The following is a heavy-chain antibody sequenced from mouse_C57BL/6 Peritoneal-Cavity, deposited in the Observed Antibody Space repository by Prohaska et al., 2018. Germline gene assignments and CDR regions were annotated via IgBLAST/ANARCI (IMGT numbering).Heavy chain of an antibody. CDR3: AIHGSSYEDWDFDF. J-gene: IGHJ1*03. D-gene: IGHD1-1*01. CDR2: PATGNT. Sequence: PATGNTKYAPQFQGKATINADTSTNTTYPQHSSLTSEDTAIYYCAIHGSSYEDWDFDFWGTGTTVTVSS. V-gene: IGHV14-3*01.